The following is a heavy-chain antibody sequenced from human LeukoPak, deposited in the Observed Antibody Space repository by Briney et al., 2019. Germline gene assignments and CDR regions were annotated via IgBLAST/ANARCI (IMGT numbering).Heavy chain of an antibody. D-gene: IGHD3-10*01. Sequence: ASVKVSCKASGYTFTGYYMHWVRQAPGQGLEWMGWINPNIGGTNYAQKFQGRVTMTRDTSISTAYMELSRLRSDDTAVYYCARDLGTLWFEEGYFDYWGQGTLVTVSS. J-gene: IGHJ4*02. V-gene: IGHV1-2*02. CDR1: GYTFTGYY. CDR3: ARDLGTLWFEEGYFDY. CDR2: INPNIGGT.